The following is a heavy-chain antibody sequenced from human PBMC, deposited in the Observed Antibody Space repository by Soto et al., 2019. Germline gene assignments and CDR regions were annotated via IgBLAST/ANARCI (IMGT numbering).Heavy chain of an antibody. D-gene: IGHD6-19*01. CDR3: ATLGAVASPGDAFDI. V-gene: IGHV3-30*03. CDR1: GFTFSSYG. CDR2: ISYDGSNK. Sequence: QVQLVESGGGVVQPGRSLRLSCAASGFTFSSYGMHWVRQAPGKGLEWVAVISYDGSNKYYADSVKGRFTISRDNSKNPLYLQMNSLRAEDTAVYYCATLGAVASPGDAFDIWGQGTMVTVSS. J-gene: IGHJ3*02.